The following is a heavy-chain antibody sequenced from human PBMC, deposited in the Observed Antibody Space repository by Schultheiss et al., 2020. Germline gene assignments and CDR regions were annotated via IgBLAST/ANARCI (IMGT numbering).Heavy chain of an antibody. J-gene: IGHJ4*02. D-gene: IGHD4-17*01. CDR2: IYYSGST. CDR1: GGSISSSTYY. V-gene: IGHV4-39*01. CDR3: ARGTTPYHFDY. Sequence: SETLSLTCTVSGGSISSSTYYWGWIRQPPGKGLEWIGSIYYSGSTYYNPSLKSRITISVDTSKNQFSLKLSSVTAADTAVYYCARGTTPYHFDYWGQGTLVTVSS.